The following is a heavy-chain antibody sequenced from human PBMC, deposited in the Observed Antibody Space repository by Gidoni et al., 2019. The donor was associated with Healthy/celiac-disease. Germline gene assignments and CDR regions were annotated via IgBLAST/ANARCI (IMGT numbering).Heavy chain of an antibody. Sequence: EVQLVESGGGLVQPGRSLRLSCTASGFTFGDYAMSWFRQAPGKGLEWVGFIRSKAYGGTTEYAASVKGRFTISRDDSKSIAYLQMNSLKTEDTAVYYCTRGCSGGSCYYYYYGMDVWGQGTTVTVSS. CDR2: IRSKAYGGTT. V-gene: IGHV3-49*03. J-gene: IGHJ6*02. CDR3: TRGCSGGSCYYYYYGMDV. CDR1: GFTFGDYA. D-gene: IGHD2-15*01.